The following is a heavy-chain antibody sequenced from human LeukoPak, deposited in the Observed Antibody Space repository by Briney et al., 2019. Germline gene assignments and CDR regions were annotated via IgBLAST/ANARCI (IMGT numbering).Heavy chain of an antibody. CDR1: GYTFTGSY. J-gene: IGHJ5*02. V-gene: IGHV1-2*02. CDR2: ISLNSGGT. CDR3: ARPYYYESSGYYLGWFDP. D-gene: IGHD3-22*01. Sequence: ASVKVSCKASGYTFTGSYMHWVRQAPGQGLGGMGWISLNSGGTNSAQKFQGRVTMARDTSISTAYMELSRLRSDDTAVYYCARPYYYESSGYYLGWFDPWGQGTLVTVSS.